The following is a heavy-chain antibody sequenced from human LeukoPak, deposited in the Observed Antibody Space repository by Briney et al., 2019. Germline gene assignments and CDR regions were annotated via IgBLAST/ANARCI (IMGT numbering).Heavy chain of an antibody. CDR1: GGSISSSSYY. CDR2: IYYSGST. J-gene: IGHJ3*02. V-gene: IGHV4-39*07. CDR3: ARGVVGGVVPAFDAFDI. Sequence: PSETLSLTCTVSGGSISSSSYYWGWIRQPPGKGLEWIGSIYYSGSTYYNPSLKSRVTISVDTSKNQFSLKLSSVTAADTAVYYCARGVVGGVVPAFDAFDIWGQGTMVTVSS. D-gene: IGHD2-2*01.